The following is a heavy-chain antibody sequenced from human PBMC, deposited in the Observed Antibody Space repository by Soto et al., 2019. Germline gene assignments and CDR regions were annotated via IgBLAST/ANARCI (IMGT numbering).Heavy chain of an antibody. CDR1: GFTFSSYG. CDR3: AKDLPPCGDYSVFAY. CDR2: ISYDGSNK. Sequence: GESLKISSAASGFTFSSYGRHWVRQAPGKGLEWVAVISYDGSNKYYADSVKGRFTISRDNSKNTLYLQMNSLRAEDTAVYYCAKDLPPCGDYSVFAYWVQGTLVPVS. D-gene: IGHD4-17*01. V-gene: IGHV3-30*18. J-gene: IGHJ4*02.